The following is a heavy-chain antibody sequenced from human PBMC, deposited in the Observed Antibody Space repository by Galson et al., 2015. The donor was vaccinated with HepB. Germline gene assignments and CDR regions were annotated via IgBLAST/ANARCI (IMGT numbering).Heavy chain of an antibody. CDR1: GFTFSDYG. D-gene: IGHD1-26*01. CDR3: ARDGGPYSGSYDDCFDP. V-gene: IGHV3-33*01. CDR2: IWYDGTNQ. Sequence: SLRLSCAASGFTFSDYGMHWVRQAPGKGLEWVAVIWYDGTNQYYADSVKGRFTISRDNSKNTLSLQMNSLRAEDTAMYYCARDGGPYSGSYDDCFDPWGQGTLVTVSS. J-gene: IGHJ5*02.